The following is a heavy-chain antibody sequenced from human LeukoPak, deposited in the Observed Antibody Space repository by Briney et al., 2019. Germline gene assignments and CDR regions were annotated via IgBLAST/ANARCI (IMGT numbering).Heavy chain of an antibody. D-gene: IGHD5-24*01. V-gene: IGHV3-30-3*01. CDR2: ISCDGSNK. J-gene: IGHJ2*01. Sequence: GGSLRLSCAASGFTFSSYAMHWVRQAPGKGLEWVAVISCDGSNKYYADSVKGRFTISRDNSKNTLYLQMNSLRAEDTAVYYCARENVEMATISTYWYFDLWGRGTLVTVSS. CDR1: GFTFSSYA. CDR3: ARENVEMATISTYWYFDL.